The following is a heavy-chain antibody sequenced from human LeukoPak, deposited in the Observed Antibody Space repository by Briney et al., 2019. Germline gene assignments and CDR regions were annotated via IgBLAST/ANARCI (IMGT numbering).Heavy chain of an antibody. J-gene: IGHJ4*02. CDR3: ATVPVAVAGSYYFDY. CDR1: GYTFTGYY. Sequence: GASVKVSCKASGYTFTGYYMHWVRQAPGQGLEWMGWINPNSGGTNYAQKFQGRVTMTRDTSISTAYMELSRLRSEDTAVYYCATVPVAVAGSYYFDYWGQGTLVTVSS. D-gene: IGHD6-19*01. V-gene: IGHV1-2*02. CDR2: INPNSGGT.